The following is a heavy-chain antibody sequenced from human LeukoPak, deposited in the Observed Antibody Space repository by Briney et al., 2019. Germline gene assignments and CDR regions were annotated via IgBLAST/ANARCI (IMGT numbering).Heavy chain of an antibody. J-gene: IGHJ4*02. D-gene: IGHD3-10*01. V-gene: IGHV4-34*01. CDR3: ARGPPDHYYGSGSYVYFDY. CDR2: INHSGST. Sequence: SETLSLPCAVYGGSFSGYYWSWIRQPPGKGLEWIGEINHSGSTNYNPSLKSRVTISVDTSKNQFSLKLSSVTAADTAVYYCARGPPDHYYGSGSYVYFDYWGQGTLVTVSS. CDR1: GGSFSGYY.